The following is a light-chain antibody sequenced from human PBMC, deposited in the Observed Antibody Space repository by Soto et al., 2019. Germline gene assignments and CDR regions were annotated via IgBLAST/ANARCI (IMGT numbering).Light chain of an antibody. J-gene: IGKJ1*01. Sequence: IQMTQSPSTLSASVGDRVTITCRASQSISSWLAWYQQKPGRAPKLLIYDASSLESGVPPRFSGSGSGTEFPLTISSLQPDDFATYYCQQYNSYLSTFGQGTKVEIK. CDR3: QQYNSYLST. CDR2: DAS. V-gene: IGKV1-5*01. CDR1: QSISSW.